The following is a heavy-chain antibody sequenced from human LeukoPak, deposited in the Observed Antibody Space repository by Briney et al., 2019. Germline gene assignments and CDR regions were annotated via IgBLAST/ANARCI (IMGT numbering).Heavy chain of an antibody. CDR3: ARALTSRYCSGGSCYHSY. V-gene: IGHV4-4*02. CDR2: IFHGGST. Sequence: PSGTLSLTCAVSGDSISSSDWWIWVRQPPGKRLEWIGEIFHGGSTYYNPALKSRVTMSVDKSKNQFSLNLSSVTAADTAVYYCARALTSRYCSGGSCYHSYWGQGTLVTVSS. J-gene: IGHJ4*02. CDR1: GDSISSSDW. D-gene: IGHD2-15*01.